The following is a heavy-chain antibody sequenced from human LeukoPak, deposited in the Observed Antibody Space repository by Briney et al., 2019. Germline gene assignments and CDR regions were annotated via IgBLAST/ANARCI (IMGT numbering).Heavy chain of an antibody. D-gene: IGHD5-18*01. CDR3: APLVVDTSLVLDGFDI. CDR1: GFTLSSHV. V-gene: IGHV3-23*01. CDR2: IVASGTRT. J-gene: IGHJ3*02. Sequence: PGGSLRLSCEASGFTLSSHVIDWVRQAPGKGLEWVSGIVASGTRTHYADSVKGRFTISRDNSKKTVYLQMNSLRAEDTAVYYCAPLVVDTSLVLDGFDIWGQVTMVTVS.